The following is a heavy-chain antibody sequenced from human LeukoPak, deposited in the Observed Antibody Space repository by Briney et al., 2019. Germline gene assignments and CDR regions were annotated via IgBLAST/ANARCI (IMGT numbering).Heavy chain of an antibody. V-gene: IGHV1-46*01. CDR1: GYTFTSYY. J-gene: IGHJ5*02. CDR2: INPSGGST. Sequence: GASVKVSCKASGYTFTSYYMHWVRQAPGQGLEWMGIINPSGGSTSYAQKSQGRVTMTRDTSTSTVYMELSSLRSKDTAVYYCARDPPNGSGITGPWGQETLVTVSS. D-gene: IGHD3-10*01. CDR3: ARDPPNGSGITGP.